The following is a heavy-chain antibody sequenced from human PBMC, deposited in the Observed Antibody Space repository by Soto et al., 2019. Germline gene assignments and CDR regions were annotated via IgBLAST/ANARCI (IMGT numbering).Heavy chain of an antibody. CDR3: VRDVNWAFDN. CDR1: GFTFSVYR. V-gene: IGHV3-48*02. Sequence: XGALRLSFAASGFTFSVYRMNWVRQAPGKGLEWIAYIGTGFGGIISYADSVKGRFTISRDDAKDSLYVQMDSLRDEDTAVYYCVRDVNWAFDNWGQGALVTVSS. D-gene: IGHD7-27*01. J-gene: IGHJ4*02. CDR2: IGTGFGGII.